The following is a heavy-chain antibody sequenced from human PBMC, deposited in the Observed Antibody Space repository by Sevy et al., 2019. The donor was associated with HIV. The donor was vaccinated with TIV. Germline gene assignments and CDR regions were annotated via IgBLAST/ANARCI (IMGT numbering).Heavy chain of an antibody. CDR3: ARDEGGYDPLDY. J-gene: IGHJ4*02. D-gene: IGHD3-16*01. Sequence: GGSLRLSCATSGFTFTSYTMNWVRQAPGKGLEWVSSISYSAEYIYYADSVKGGFTISRDNAKNSLFLQMNSLRVEDTAVYYCARDEGGYDPLDYWGQGTLVTVSS. CDR1: GFTFTSYT. CDR2: ISYSAEYI. V-gene: IGHV3-21*01.